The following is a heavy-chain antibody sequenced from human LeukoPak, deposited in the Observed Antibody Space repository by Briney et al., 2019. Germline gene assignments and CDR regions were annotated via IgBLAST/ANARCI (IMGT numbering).Heavy chain of an antibody. Sequence: PSETLSLTCTVSGGSISSGDYYWSWIRQPPGKGLEWIGYIYYSGSTYYNPSLKSRVTISVDTSKNQFSLKLSSVTAADTAVYYCASLPRGDFWSGEGYYFDYWGQGTLVTVSS. D-gene: IGHD3-3*01. V-gene: IGHV4-30-4*08. J-gene: IGHJ4*02. CDR1: GGSISSGDYY. CDR2: IYYSGST. CDR3: ASLPRGDFWSGEGYYFDY.